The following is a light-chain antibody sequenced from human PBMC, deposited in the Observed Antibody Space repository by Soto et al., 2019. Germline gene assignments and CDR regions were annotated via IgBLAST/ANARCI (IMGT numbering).Light chain of an antibody. J-gene: IGKJ4*01. CDR1: QSVLYSSNNKNY. CDR2: WAS. Sequence: DIVMTQSPDSLAVSLGERATINCKSSQSVLYSSNNKNYLAWYQQKPGQPPKLLIYWASTRESGVPDRFSGSGSGTDYTLTISSLQAGDVAVYYCQQCASTPLTVGGGTKVEIK. V-gene: IGKV4-1*01. CDR3: QQCASTPLT.